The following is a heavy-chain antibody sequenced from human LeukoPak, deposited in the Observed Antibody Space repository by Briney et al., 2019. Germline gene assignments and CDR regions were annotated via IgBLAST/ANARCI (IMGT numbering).Heavy chain of an antibody. D-gene: IGHD3-3*01. J-gene: IGHJ4*02. Sequence: GGSLRLSCAASGFTFSIYSMNWVRQAPGKGLVWVSHINTDGSSTSYADSVKGRFTISRDNAKNTLYLQMNSLRPEGTAVYYCARSEGDFWSGHYFFDYWGQGTLVTVSS. V-gene: IGHV3-74*01. CDR1: GFTFSIYS. CDR3: ARSEGDFWSGHYFFDY. CDR2: INTDGSST.